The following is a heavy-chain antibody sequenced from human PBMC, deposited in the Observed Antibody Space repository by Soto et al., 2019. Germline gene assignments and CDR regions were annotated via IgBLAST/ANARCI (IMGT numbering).Heavy chain of an antibody. D-gene: IGHD5-12*01. V-gene: IGHV1-69*06. Sequence: SVKVSCKASGGTFSSYAISWVRQTPGQGLEWMGGIIPIFGTANYAQKFQGRVTITADKSTSTAYMELSSLRSEDTAVYYCARGYSGSTVNWFDPWGQGTLVTVSS. CDR3: ARGYSGSTVNWFDP. CDR1: GGTFSSYA. CDR2: IIPIFGTA. J-gene: IGHJ5*02.